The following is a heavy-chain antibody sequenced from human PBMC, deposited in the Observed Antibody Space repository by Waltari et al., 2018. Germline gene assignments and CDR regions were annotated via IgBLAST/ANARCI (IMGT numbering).Heavy chain of an antibody. CDR1: GGSISSYY. CDR2: IYYSGST. Sequence: QVQLQESGPGLVKPSETLSLTCTVSGGSISSYYWSWIRQPPGKGLEWIGYIYYSGSTNYNPSLKIRVTISVDTSKNQFSLKLSSVTAADTAVYYCAREDFDYLFDYWGQGTLVTVSS. V-gene: IGHV4-59*01. D-gene: IGHD4-17*01. CDR3: AREDFDYLFDY. J-gene: IGHJ4*02.